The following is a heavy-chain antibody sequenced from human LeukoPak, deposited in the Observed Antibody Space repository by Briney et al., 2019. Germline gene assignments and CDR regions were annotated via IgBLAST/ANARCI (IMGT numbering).Heavy chain of an antibody. V-gene: IGHV3-21*04. CDR3: ARSRHSYDSSGFPHY. CDR1: GFTFSSYS. CDR2: ISSSSSYI. Sequence: GGSLGLSCAASGFTFSSYSMNWVRQAPGKGLEWVSSISSSSSYIYYADSVKGRFTISRDNAKNSLYLQMNSLRAEDTALYYCARSRHSYDSSGFPHYWGQGTLVTVSS. D-gene: IGHD3-22*01. J-gene: IGHJ4*02.